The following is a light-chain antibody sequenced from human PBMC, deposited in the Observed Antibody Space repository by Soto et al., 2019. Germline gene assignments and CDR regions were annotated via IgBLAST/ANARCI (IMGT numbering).Light chain of an antibody. V-gene: IGLV2-23*02. Sequence: QSALTQPASVSGSPGQSITISCTGTSRDVGGYNRVSWYQHHPGKAPTLMIYEVNKRPSGVSNRFSGSKSGNTASLTISGLQAEDEADYYCCSSVGSPNWVFGGGTKVTVL. J-gene: IGLJ3*02. CDR3: CSSVGSPNWV. CDR2: EVN. CDR1: SRDVGGYNR.